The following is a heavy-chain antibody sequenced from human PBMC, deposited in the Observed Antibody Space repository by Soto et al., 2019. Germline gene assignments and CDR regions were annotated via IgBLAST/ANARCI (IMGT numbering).Heavy chain of an antibody. CDR2: INPSGGST. CDR1: GYTFTSYY. Sequence: ASVKVSCKASGYTFTSYYMHWVRQAPGQGLEWMGIINPSGGSTSYAQKFQGRVTMTRDTSTSTAYMELSSLRSEDTAVYYCARANLDEYYFDYWGQGTLVTVSS. V-gene: IGHV1-46*01. CDR3: ARANLDEYYFDY. J-gene: IGHJ4*02.